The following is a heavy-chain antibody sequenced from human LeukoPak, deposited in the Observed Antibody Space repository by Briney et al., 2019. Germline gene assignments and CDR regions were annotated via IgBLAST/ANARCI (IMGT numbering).Heavy chain of an antibody. D-gene: IGHD5-12*01. V-gene: IGHV3-64*01. CDR3: ARDPSDIVATNFDY. CDR2: ISSNGGST. J-gene: IGHJ4*02. Sequence: PGGSLRLSCAASGFTFSSYAMHWVRQAPGKGLEYVSAISSNGGSTYYANSVKGRFTISRDNSKNRLYLQMGSLRAEEMAVYYCARDPSDIVATNFDYWGQGTLVTGSS. CDR1: GFTFSSYA.